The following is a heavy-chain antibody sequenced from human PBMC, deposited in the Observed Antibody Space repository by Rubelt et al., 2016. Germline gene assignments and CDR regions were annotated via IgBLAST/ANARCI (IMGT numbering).Heavy chain of an antibody. CDR3: ARTTYDFWEDY. V-gene: IGHV3-7*01. J-gene: IGHJ4*02. D-gene: IGHD3-3*01. Sequence: WMSWVRQAPGKGLEWVANIKQDGSEKYYVDSVKGRFTISRDNAKNSLYLQMNSLRAEDTAVYYCARTTYDFWEDYWGQGTLVTVSS. CDR2: IKQDGSEK. CDR1: W.